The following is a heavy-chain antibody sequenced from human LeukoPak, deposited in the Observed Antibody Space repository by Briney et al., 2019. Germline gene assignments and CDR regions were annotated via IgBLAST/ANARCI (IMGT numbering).Heavy chain of an antibody. CDR3: AKDKIVGTTRVYYLDY. V-gene: IGHV3-30*18. CDR1: GFTFSSYG. CDR2: ILYDGSNK. J-gene: IGHJ4*02. Sequence: GRSLRLSCAASGFTFSSYGMHWVRQAPGKGLEWVAGILYDGSNKYYVDSVKGRFTISRDNSKNTLYLQMNSLRAEDTGVYYCAKDKIVGTTRVYYLDYWGQGTLVTVSS. D-gene: IGHD1-26*01.